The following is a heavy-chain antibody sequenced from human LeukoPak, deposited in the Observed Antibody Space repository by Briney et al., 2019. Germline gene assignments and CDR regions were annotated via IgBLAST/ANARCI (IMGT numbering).Heavy chain of an antibody. D-gene: IGHD5-18*01. V-gene: IGHV3-74*01. CDR3: ARDAVDTANAV. CDR2: INSDGSIT. CDR1: GFTFNNAW. J-gene: IGHJ6*02. Sequence: GGSLRLSCVGSGFTFNNAWMNWVRQAPGKGLVWVSHINSDGSITSYADSVKGRFTISRDNAKNTLYLQMNSLRAEDTAVYYCARDAVDTANAVWGQGTTVTVSS.